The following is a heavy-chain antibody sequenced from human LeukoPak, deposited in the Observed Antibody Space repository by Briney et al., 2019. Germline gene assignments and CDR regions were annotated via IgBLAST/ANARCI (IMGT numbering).Heavy chain of an antibody. CDR3: ARGDGYNYHFDY. D-gene: IGHD5-24*01. J-gene: IGHJ4*02. CDR2: INQDGSEK. Sequence: GGSLRLSCAAPGITFSSYWMSWVRQAPRKGLEWVANINQDGSEKNCVDSVKGRFTISRDNAKNSLYLQMNSLRAEDTAVYYCARGDGYNYHFDYWGQGALVTVSS. CDR1: GITFSSYW. V-gene: IGHV3-7*05.